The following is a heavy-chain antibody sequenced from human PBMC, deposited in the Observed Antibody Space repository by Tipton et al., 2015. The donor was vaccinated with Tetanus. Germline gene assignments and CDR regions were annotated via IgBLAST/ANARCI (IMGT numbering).Heavy chain of an antibody. J-gene: IGHJ2*01. Sequence: TLSLTCAVYGGSFSGYYWSWIRQPPGKGLEWIGEINHSGSTNYNPSLKSRVTISVDTSKNQFSLKLSSVTAADTAVYYCARGPPGITIFGVVPGAFDLWGRGTLVTVSS. CDR2: INHSGST. CDR1: GGSFSGYY. V-gene: IGHV4-34*01. CDR3: ARGPPGITIFGVVPGAFDL. D-gene: IGHD3-3*01.